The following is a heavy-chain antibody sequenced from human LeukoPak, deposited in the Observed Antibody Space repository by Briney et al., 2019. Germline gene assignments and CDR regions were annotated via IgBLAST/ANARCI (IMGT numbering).Heavy chain of an antibody. CDR2: IYYSGST. V-gene: IGHV4-59*01. CDR3: ARAPYYYDSSGYPYFDY. Sequence: SETLSPTCTVSGGSISSYYWSWIRQPPGKGLEWIGYIYYSGSTNYNPSLKSRVTISVDTSKNQFSLKLSSVTAADTAVYYCARAPYYYDSSGYPYFDYWGQGTLVTVSS. J-gene: IGHJ4*02. D-gene: IGHD3-22*01. CDR1: GGSISSYY.